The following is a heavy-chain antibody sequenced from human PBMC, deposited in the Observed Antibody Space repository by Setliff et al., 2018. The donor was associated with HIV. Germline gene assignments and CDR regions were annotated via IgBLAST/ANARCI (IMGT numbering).Heavy chain of an antibody. CDR1: GFMFSDYW. CDR3: ARPVGGMSFFDN. D-gene: IGHD6-19*01. CDR2: IKGDGSEK. Sequence: GGSLRLSCAGSGFMFSDYWLHWVRQAPGKGLEWVADIKGDGSEKYYVDSVTGRFTISRDNAKNTVYLQMNSPRAEDTAVYYCARPVGGMSFFDNWGQGTLVTVSS. V-gene: IGHV3-7*01. J-gene: IGHJ4*02.